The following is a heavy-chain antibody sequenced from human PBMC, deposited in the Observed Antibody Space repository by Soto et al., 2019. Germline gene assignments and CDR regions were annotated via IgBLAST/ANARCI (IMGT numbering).Heavy chain of an antibody. J-gene: IGHJ4*02. CDR3: AKQRIVPMHYFYS. CDR2: ISYDGNNK. V-gene: IGHV3-30*18. D-gene: IGHD6-25*01. Sequence: GGSLRLSCAASGFTFSTYDMHWVRQAPGKGLEWVAVISYDGNNKYYGDSVKGRFTISRDSSRDNSKNTLYLHLNNLRADDTAVYYCAKQRIVPMHYFYSWGQGTLVTVYS. CDR1: GFTFSTYD.